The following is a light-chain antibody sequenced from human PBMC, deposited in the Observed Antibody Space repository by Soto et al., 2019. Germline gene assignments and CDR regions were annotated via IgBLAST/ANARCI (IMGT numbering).Light chain of an antibody. CDR1: SSDIGSYDH. V-gene: IGLV2-14*01. Sequence: QSALTQPASVSGSPGQSITISCSGTSSDIGSYDHVAWYQQFPGKSPKLMIYAVSDRPSGVSDRFSGSKSGITASLTISGLQTEDEADHYGISYTNRQSYVFGTGTKVTVL. J-gene: IGLJ1*01. CDR2: AVS. CDR3: ISYTNRQSYV.